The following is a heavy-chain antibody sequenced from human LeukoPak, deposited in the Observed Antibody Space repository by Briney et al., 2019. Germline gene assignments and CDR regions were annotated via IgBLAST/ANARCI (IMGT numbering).Heavy chain of an antibody. J-gene: IGHJ4*01. V-gene: IGHV1-8*03. CDR1: GYTFTSYD. D-gene: IGHD2-2*01. Sequence: ASVKVSCKASGYTFTSYDINWVRQATGQGLEWMGWMNPNSGNTGYAQKFQGRVTITRNTSISTAYMELSSLRSEDTAVYYCARPRRYCSSTSCFDYGGQGTLVTVSS. CDR2: MNPNSGNT. CDR3: ARPRRYCSSTSCFDY.